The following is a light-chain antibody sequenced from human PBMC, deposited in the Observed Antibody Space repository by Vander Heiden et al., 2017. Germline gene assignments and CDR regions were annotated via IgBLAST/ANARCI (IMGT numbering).Light chain of an antibody. V-gene: IGLV1-47*01. Sequence: QSVLTQPPSASGTPGPRVTIPCSGSSSNIGSNYVYWYQQLPGTAPKLLIYRNNQRPSGVPDRFSGSKSGTSASLAISGLRSEDEADYYCAAWDDSLSGLVVFGGGTKLTVL. CDR3: AAWDDSLSGLVV. CDR1: SSNIGSNY. CDR2: RNN. J-gene: IGLJ2*01.